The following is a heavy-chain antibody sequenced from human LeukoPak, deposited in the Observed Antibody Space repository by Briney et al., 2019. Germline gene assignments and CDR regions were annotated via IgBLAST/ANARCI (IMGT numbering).Heavy chain of an antibody. Sequence: GASVKVSCKASGYTFTSYGISWVRQAPGQGLEWMGWISAYNGNTNYAQKLQGRVTMTTDTSTSTAYMELRSLRSDDTAVYYCARDLGVGAKGDYYYYMDVWGKRTTVTVSS. V-gene: IGHV1-18*01. J-gene: IGHJ6*03. D-gene: IGHD1-26*01. CDR3: ARDLGVGAKGDYYYYMDV. CDR2: ISAYNGNT. CDR1: GYTFTSYG.